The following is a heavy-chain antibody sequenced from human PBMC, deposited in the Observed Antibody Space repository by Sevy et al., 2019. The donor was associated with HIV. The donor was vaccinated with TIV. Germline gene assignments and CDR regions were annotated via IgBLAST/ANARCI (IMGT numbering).Heavy chain of an antibody. Sequence: GGSLRLSCAASGFTFSSYAMSWVRQAPGKGLQWVSSISGSGGSTNYADSVKGRFTISRVNSKNTLYLQMNSLRAEDTSVYYCARDLHFDAFDIWGQGTMVTVSS. CDR2: ISGSGGST. V-gene: IGHV3-23*01. J-gene: IGHJ3*02. CDR1: GFTFSSYA. D-gene: IGHD4-4*01. CDR3: ARDLHFDAFDI.